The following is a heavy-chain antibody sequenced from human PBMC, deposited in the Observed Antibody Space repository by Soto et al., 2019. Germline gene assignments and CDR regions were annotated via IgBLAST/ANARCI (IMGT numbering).Heavy chain of an antibody. CDR2: ISYDGSNK. D-gene: IGHD5-12*01. J-gene: IGHJ4*02. Sequence: QVQLVESGGGVVQPGRSLRLSCAASGFTFSSYAMHWVRQAPGKGLEWVAVISYDGSNKYYADSVKGRFPISRDNSKNTLYLQMNSLRAEDTAVYYCARDRDGYPPWSFDYWGQGTLVTVSS. V-gene: IGHV3-30-3*01. CDR1: GFTFSSYA. CDR3: ARDRDGYPPWSFDY.